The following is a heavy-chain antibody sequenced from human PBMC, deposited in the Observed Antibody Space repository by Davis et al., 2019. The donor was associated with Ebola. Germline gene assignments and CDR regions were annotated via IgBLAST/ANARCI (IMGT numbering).Heavy chain of an antibody. CDR1: GDSVSSNSAA. J-gene: IGHJ6*02. CDR2: TYYRSEWYN. D-gene: IGHD3-16*01. V-gene: IGHV6-1*01. CDR3: ARDQTGGCFGSSCHFYYYGVDV. Sequence: SQTLSLTCAISGDSVSSNSAAWNWIRQSPSRGLEWLGRTYYRSEWYNNYAVSVKSRISISPDTSKNQLSLQLNSVTPEDTAVYYCARDQTGGCFGSSCHFYYYGVDVWGQGTTVTVSS.